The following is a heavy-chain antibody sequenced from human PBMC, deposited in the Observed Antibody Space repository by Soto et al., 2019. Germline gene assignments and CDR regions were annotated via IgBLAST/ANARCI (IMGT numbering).Heavy chain of an antibody. Sequence: EVRLVESGGGLVQPGGSLRLSCAASGFTFSGSAMHWVRQASGKGLEWIGHIRTKPNNYATAYAASMRGRFTISRDDSRNTAYLQIISLKIEDSAVYFCARLFADGDAFALWGRGTMVTVSS. CDR2: IRTKPNNYAT. CDR1: GFTFSGSA. CDR3: ARLFADGDAFAL. J-gene: IGHJ3*01. V-gene: IGHV3-73*01.